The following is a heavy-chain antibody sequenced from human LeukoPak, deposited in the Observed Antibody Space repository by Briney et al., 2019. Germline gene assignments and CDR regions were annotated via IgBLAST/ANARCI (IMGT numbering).Heavy chain of an antibody. D-gene: IGHD3-22*01. Sequence: GRSLRLSCAASGFTFRSSAIPWVRQAPGMGGEWVSTISGTGGSTYCADSVKGRFTISRDNSKNTLYLQMNSLRAEDTAVYYCASHFDSSGYYYFDYWGQRTLVTVSS. CDR2: ISGTGGST. V-gene: IGHV3-23*01. CDR3: ASHFDSSGYYYFDY. CDR1: GFTFRSSA. J-gene: IGHJ4*02.